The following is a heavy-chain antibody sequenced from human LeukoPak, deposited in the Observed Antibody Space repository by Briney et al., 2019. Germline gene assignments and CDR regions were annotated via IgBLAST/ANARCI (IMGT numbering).Heavy chain of an antibody. J-gene: IGHJ6*02. V-gene: IGHV3-21*01. D-gene: IGHD6-13*01. CDR1: RLTFRSYR. Sequence: GGALRLSRAASRLTFRSYRMDWVRPARAKGREWVSSINSSSSYIYYADSVKGRFTISRDNAKNSLYLQMNSLRAEDTAVYYCARDGYSSSRLYYYYGMDVCGQGTTVTVSS. CDR3: ARDGYSSSRLYYYYGMDV. CDR2: INSSSSYI.